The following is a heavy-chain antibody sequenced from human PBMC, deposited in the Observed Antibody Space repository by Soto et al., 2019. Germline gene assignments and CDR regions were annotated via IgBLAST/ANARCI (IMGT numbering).Heavy chain of an antibody. CDR1: GEKSVNFW. V-gene: IGHV5-51*01. J-gene: IGHJ4*02. D-gene: IGHD1-26*01. CDR3: ARGEGATATFDY. CDR2: IYPGDSDT. Sequence: KGAGEKSVNFWSRWISKKPGKGLEWMGIIYPGDSDTRYSPSFQGQVTISADKSISTAYLQWNSLRASDTAMYYCARGEGATATFDYWGQGALVTVS.